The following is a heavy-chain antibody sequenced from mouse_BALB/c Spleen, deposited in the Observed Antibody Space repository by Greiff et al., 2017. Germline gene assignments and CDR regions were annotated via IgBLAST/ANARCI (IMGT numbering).Heavy chain of an antibody. V-gene: IGHV3-2*02. CDR2: ISYSGST. CDR1: GYSITSDYA. J-gene: IGHJ4*01. D-gene: IGHD1-1*01. CDR3: ARGGSSLYAMDY. Sequence: EVQLVESGPGLVKPSQSLSLTCTVTGYSITSDYAWNWIRQFPGNKLEWMGYISYSGSTSYNPSLKSRISITRDTSKNQFFLQLNSVTTEDTATYYCARGGSSLYAMDYWGQGTSVTVSS.